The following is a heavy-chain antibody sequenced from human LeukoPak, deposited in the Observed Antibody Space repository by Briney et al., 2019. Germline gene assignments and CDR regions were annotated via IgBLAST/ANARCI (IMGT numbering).Heavy chain of an antibody. V-gene: IGHV3-7*01. CDR1: GFTFSSYW. CDR2: VNQYGSEK. J-gene: IGHJ4*02. Sequence: GGSLRLSCAASGFTFSSYWMSWVRQAPGKGLEWVANVNQYGSEKNYVDSVKGRFTISRDNAKTSLYLRMSSLRADDTAVYYCASSYYGFWNWGQGTLVTVSS. D-gene: IGHD3-3*01. CDR3: ASSYYGFWN.